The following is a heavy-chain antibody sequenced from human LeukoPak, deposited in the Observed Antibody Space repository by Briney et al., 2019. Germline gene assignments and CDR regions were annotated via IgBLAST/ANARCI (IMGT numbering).Heavy chain of an antibody. CDR3: ARRLAVAGFDY. D-gene: IGHD6-19*01. V-gene: IGHV4-38-2*02. CDR2: IYHSGNI. CDR1: SYSISSGYY. J-gene: IGHJ4*02. Sequence: SETLSLTCTVSSYSISSGYYWGWIRQSPGKGLEWIGSIYHSGNINCNPSLKSRVTLSVDTSKNQFSLKLSSVTAADTAVYYCARRLAVAGFDYWGQGTLVTVSS.